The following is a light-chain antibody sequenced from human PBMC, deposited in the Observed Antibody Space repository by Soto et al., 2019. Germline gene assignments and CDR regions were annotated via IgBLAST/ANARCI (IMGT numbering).Light chain of an antibody. CDR1: SSDVGSYNL. CDR2: EGV. V-gene: IGLV2-23*01. CDR3: SSYAGAVV. Sequence: QSALTQPASVSGSPGQSITISCTGTSSDVGSYNLVSWYQHHPGKAPKLIIYEGVNRPSGVSNRFSASKSGNTASLTISGLQAEDESDYYCSSYAGAVVFGGGTKVTVL. J-gene: IGLJ2*01.